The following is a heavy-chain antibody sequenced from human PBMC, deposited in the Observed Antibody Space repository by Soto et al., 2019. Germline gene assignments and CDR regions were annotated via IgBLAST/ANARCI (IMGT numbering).Heavy chain of an antibody. D-gene: IGHD1-26*01. J-gene: IGHJ6*01. CDR2: IWYDGSNK. CDR3: ARDRSGYHYGMDV. V-gene: IGHV3-33*01. Sequence: PGGSLRLSCAASGFTFSSYGMHWVRQAPGKGLEWVAVIWYDGSNKYYADSVKGRFTISRDNSKNTLYLQMNSLRAEDTAVYYCARDRSGYHYGMDVWGQGTTVTVSS. CDR1: GFTFSSYG.